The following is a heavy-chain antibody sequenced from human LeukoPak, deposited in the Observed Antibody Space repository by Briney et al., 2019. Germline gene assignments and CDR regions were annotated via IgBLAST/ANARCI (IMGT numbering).Heavy chain of an antibody. CDR1: GFTFSSYG. Sequence: GGSLRLSCAASGFTFSSYGMHWVRQAPGKGLEWVAVISFDGSEKYYADSVKGRFTISRDNSKNTLYLQMNSLGAEDTAVYYCAKGHGEGYCSSTSCYTPFDYWGQGTLVTVSS. CDR2: ISFDGSEK. CDR3: AKGHGEGYCSSTSCYTPFDY. J-gene: IGHJ4*02. V-gene: IGHV3-30*18. D-gene: IGHD2-2*02.